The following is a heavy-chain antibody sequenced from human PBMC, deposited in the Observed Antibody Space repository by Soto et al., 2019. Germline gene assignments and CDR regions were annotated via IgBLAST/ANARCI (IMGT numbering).Heavy chain of an antibody. CDR2: ISGSGGRT. CDR3: ANKYYDDSSSYYGNWFDP. D-gene: IGHD3-22*01. Sequence: GGSLRLSCVASGFTSSNYAMSWVRQAPGKGLEWVSAISGSGGRTFYADSVKGRFTISRDNSKNTLYLQMNSLRADDTAVYYCANKYYDDSSSYYGNWFDPWGQGTLVTVSS. CDR1: GFTSSNYA. V-gene: IGHV3-23*01. J-gene: IGHJ5*02.